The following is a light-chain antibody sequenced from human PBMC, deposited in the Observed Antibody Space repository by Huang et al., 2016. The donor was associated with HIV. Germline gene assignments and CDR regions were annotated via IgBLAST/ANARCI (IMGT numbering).Light chain of an antibody. Sequence: EILMTQSPATLSVSPGERVTLSCRANRSVSTNLAWYQQRPGQAPRLLIYGSSTRAPGIPARVSGSGSGTDFSLTVSSLQSEDFALYYCHQYNNWLLSFGGGTRVDI. J-gene: IGKJ4*01. CDR2: GSS. CDR1: RSVSTN. CDR3: HQYNNWLLS. V-gene: IGKV3-15*01.